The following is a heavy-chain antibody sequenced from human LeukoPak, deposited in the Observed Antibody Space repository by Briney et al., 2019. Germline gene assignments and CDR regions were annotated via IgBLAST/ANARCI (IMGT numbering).Heavy chain of an antibody. D-gene: IGHD1-26*01. V-gene: IGHV1-24*01. CDR3: ATSIVGATHFDY. CDR1: GYTLTELS. CDR2: FDPEDGET. J-gene: IGHJ4*02. Sequence: ASVNLSCTFSGYTLTELSMHWVRLAPGKGLEWMGGFDPEDGETIYAQKFQGRVTMTEDTSTDTAYMELSSLRSEDTAVYYSATSIVGATHFDYWGQGTLVTVSS.